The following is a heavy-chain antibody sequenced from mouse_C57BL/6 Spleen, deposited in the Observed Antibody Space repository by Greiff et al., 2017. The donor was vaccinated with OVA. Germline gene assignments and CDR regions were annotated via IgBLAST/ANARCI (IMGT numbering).Heavy chain of an antibody. CDR1: GYAFSSSW. Sequence: VQLQQSGPELVKPGASVKISCKASGYAFSSSWMNWVKQRPGKGLEWIGRIYPGDGDTNYNGKFKGKATLTADKSSSTAYMQLSSLTSEDSAVYFCARDDGYGFDYWGQGTTLTVSS. D-gene: IGHD2-3*01. J-gene: IGHJ2*01. V-gene: IGHV1-82*01. CDR3: ARDDGYGFDY. CDR2: IYPGDGDT.